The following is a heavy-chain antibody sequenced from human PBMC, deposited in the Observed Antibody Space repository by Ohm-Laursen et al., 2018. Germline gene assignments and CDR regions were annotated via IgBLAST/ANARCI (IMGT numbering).Heavy chain of an antibody. CDR2: MNPNSGNT. CDR1: GYTFTSYD. J-gene: IGHJ4*02. CDR3: ARGADYGDYEDY. Sequence: SSVKVSCKASGYTFTSYDINWVRQATGQGLEWMGWMNPNSGNTGCAQKFQGRVTMTRNTSISTAYMELSSLRSEDTAVYYCARGADYGDYEDYWGQGTLVTVSS. V-gene: IGHV1-8*01. D-gene: IGHD4-17*01.